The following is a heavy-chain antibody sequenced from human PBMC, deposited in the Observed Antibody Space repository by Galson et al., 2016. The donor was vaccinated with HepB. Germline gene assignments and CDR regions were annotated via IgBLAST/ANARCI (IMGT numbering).Heavy chain of an antibody. V-gene: IGHV4-59*01. CDR2: IYSSGST. Sequence: SETLSLTCTVSGDSISIYYWSWIRQPPGKGLEWIGYIYSSGSTKYNPSLKSRVIISLDTSKNHFSLRLSSVTAADTAIYYCARLRPIGSVDMWGQGTKVTVSS. D-gene: IGHD5-12*01. CDR1: GDSISIYY. J-gene: IGHJ3*02. CDR3: ARLRPIGSVDM.